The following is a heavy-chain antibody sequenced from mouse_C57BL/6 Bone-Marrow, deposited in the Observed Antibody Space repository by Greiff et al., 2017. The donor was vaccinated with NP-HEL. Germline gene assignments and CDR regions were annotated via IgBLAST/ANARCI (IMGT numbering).Heavy chain of an antibody. J-gene: IGHJ4*01. CDR2: IDPEDGET. V-gene: IGHV14-2*01. D-gene: IGHD2-4*01. CDR1: GFNIKDYY. Sequence: VQLQQSGAELVKPGASVKLSCTASGFNIKDYYMHWVKQRTEQGLEWIGRIDPEDGETKYAQKFQGKATITADTSSNTAYLQLSSLTSEDTAVYYCAPTMITTMDYWGQGTSVTVSS. CDR3: APTMITTMDY.